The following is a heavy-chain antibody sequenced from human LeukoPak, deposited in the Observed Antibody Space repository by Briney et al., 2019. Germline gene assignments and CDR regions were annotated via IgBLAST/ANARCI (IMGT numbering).Heavy chain of an antibody. D-gene: IGHD2-2*02. Sequence: SETLSLTCTVSGGSISGYYWSWIRQPPGKGLEWIGYIYYTGTAIYNPSLESRVTMSIDTSKNHLSLNLISLTTSDTALYFCAREPGPLYDLWGRGTLVTVSS. CDR2: IYYTGTA. CDR3: AREPGPLYDL. CDR1: GGSISGYY. V-gene: IGHV4-59*01. J-gene: IGHJ2*01.